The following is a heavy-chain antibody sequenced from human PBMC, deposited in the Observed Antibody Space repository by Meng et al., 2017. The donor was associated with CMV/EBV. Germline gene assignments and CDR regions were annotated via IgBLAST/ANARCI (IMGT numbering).Heavy chain of an antibody. Sequence: SCQSSGDTSRTYALSWVRQAPGQGLEWMGGISPFFHTTYYAQKFQDRVIFTSDEDTKTVYMELRSLRSEDTAVYFCTRGANWGSPFDHWGQGALVTVSS. CDR3: TRGANWGSPFDH. V-gene: IGHV1-69*01. J-gene: IGHJ4*02. CDR1: GDTSRTYA. CDR2: ISPFFHTT. D-gene: IGHD7-27*01.